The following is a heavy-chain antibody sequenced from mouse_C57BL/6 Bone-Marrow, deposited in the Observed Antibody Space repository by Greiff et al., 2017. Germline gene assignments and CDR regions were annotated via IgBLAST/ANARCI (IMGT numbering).Heavy chain of an antibody. V-gene: IGHV1-61*01. CDR2: IYPSDSET. D-gene: IGHD2-2*01. Sequence: QVQLQQPGAELVRPGSSVKLSCKASGYTFTSYWMDWVKQRPGQGLEWIGNIYPSDSETHYNQKFKDKATLTVDKSSSTAYMQLSSLTSEDSAVYYCARRVYGYDGYWGQGTTLTVSS. J-gene: IGHJ2*01. CDR3: ARRVYGYDGY. CDR1: GYTFTSYW.